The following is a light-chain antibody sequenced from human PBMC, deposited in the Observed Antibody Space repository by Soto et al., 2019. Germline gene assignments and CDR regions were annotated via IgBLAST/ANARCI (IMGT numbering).Light chain of an antibody. Sequence: DIPMTQSPSSLSASVGDRVTITCRASQGISNFLAWYQQKPGKVPKVLIYAASTLQSGVPSRFSGSGSGTDFTLTISSLHPEDVATYYCQKYNSAPATFGGGTNVEIK. CDR2: AAS. CDR3: QKYNSAPAT. J-gene: IGKJ4*01. V-gene: IGKV1-27*01. CDR1: QGISNF.